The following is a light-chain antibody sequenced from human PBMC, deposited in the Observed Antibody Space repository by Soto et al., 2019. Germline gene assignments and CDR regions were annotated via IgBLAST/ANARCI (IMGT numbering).Light chain of an antibody. CDR2: EVS. Sequence: QSVLTQPASVSGSPGQSITISCTGTSSDIGGYNYVSWHQHHPGKAPKLIIYEVSKRPSEISNRFSGSKSGNMASLTISGLQAEDEADYYCSSYTATNIPVFGGGIKLTVL. J-gene: IGLJ2*01. V-gene: IGLV2-14*01. CDR3: SSYTATNIPV. CDR1: SSDIGGYNY.